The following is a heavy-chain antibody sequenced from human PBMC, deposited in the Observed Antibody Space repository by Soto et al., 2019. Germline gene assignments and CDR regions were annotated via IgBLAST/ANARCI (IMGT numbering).Heavy chain of an antibody. D-gene: IGHD3-22*01. CDR2: ISDSGTGT. V-gene: IGHV3-23*01. J-gene: IGHJ3*02. Sequence: EVQILESGGGLVQPGGSLRLSCAASGFTFSSYAMYLVRQAPGKGLAWVSGISDSGTGTYYADSVKGRFTISRDNSKNTVYLQMKSLRAEDTAVYYCAKDHTVVIRDAFGIWGQGTMVNVSS. CDR1: GFTFSSYA. CDR3: AKDHTVVIRDAFGI.